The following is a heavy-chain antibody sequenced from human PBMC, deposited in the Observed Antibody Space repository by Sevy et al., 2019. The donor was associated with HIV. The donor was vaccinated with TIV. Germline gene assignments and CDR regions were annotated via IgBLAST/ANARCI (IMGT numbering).Heavy chain of an antibody. CDR1: GGSISSNY. D-gene: IGHD5-18*01. CDR3: ARSCGDSYGDFDY. V-gene: IGHV4-59*01. J-gene: IGHJ4*02. CDR2: IYSSGSS. Sequence: SENLSLTCTVSGGSISSNYWSCIRQPPGKGLEWIGYIYSSGSSYNPSLKSRVSISMDTSKNQFSLKLNSVTAADTAVYYCARSCGDSYGDFDYWGQGTMVSVSS.